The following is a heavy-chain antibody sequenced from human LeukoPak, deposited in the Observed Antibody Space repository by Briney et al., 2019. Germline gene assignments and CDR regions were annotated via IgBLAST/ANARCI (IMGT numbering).Heavy chain of an antibody. CDR2: VDPEDGDT. CDR3: ARLPKGTYVSFDR. D-gene: IGHD3-16*01. V-gene: IGHV1-69-2*01. J-gene: IGHJ4*02. CDR1: GYSFSDYY. Sequence: ASVKVSCKVLGYSFSDYYTHWVQQAPGKGLLRMGFVDPEDGDTMYAAKFQGRLTITADMSKDTAYMELRDLRSDDTAVYYCARLPKGTYVSFDRWGQGTLVTVSS.